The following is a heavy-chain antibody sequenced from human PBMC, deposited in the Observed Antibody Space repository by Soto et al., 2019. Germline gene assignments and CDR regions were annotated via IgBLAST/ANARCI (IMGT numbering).Heavy chain of an antibody. CDR2: INPNSGGT. D-gene: IGHD4-17*01. CDR3: ARDYGGNSGWFDP. J-gene: IGHJ5*02. CDR1: GYTFTGYY. V-gene: IGHV1-2*02. Sequence: ASVKVSCKASGYTFTGYYMHWVRQAPGQGLEWMGWINPNSGGTGFAQKFQGRVSMTRDTSISTVYMELSSLTFEDTAVYYCARDYGGNSGWFDPWGQGTLVTVSS.